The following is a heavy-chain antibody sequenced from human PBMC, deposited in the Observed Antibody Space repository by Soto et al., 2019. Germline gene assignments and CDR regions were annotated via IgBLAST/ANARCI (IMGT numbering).Heavy chain of an antibody. CDR3: AKITPYGGNYRDACDV. D-gene: IGHD1-26*01. Sequence: EMQLLESGGGLQQPGGSLRLSCAASGFTFNNFAMGWVRQAPGKGLAWISAVTGRSRNTYYADSVKGRFTISRNNFENTVYLQMDGLRVEDTSVYYCAKITPYGGNYRDACDVWGRWTMVTVAS. CDR2: VTGRSRNT. J-gene: IGHJ3*01. CDR1: GFTFNNFA. V-gene: IGHV3-23*01.